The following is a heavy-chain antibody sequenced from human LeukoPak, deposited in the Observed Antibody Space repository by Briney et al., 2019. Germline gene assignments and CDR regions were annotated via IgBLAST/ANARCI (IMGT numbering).Heavy chain of an antibody. CDR3: ARVPMISQLYYYYYYMDV. D-gene: IGHD3-22*01. V-gene: IGHV3-21*01. CDR2: ISSSSSYI. CDR1: GFTFSSYS. J-gene: IGHJ6*03. Sequence: PGGSLRLSCAASGFTFSSYSMNWVRQAPGKGLEWVSSISSSSSYIYYADSVKGRFTISRDNAKNSPYLQMNSLRAEDTAVYYCARVPMISQLYYYYYYMDVWGKGTTVTVSS.